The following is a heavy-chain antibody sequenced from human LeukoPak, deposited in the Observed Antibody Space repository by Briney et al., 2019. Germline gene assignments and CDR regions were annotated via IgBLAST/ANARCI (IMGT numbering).Heavy chain of an antibody. V-gene: IGHV1-69*05. CDR2: IIPIFGTA. Sequence: EASVKVSCXASGGTFSSYAISWVRQAPGQGLEWMGRIIPIFGTANYAQKFQGRVTITTDESTSTAYMELSSLRSEDTAVYYCATGRVGATCCWFDPWGQGTLVTVSS. CDR3: ATGRVGATCCWFDP. CDR1: GGTFSSYA. D-gene: IGHD1-26*01. J-gene: IGHJ5*02.